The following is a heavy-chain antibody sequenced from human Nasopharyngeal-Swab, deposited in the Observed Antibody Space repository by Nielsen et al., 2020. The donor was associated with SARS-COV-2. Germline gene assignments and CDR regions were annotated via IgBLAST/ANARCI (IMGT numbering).Heavy chain of an antibody. CDR2: IWHDGSNK. J-gene: IGHJ3*02. D-gene: IGHD3-16*01. Sequence: VRQAPGKGLEWVAVIWHDGSNKYYADSVKGRFTISRDNSKNTLYLQMNSLRAEDTAVYYCAREAGTFRAFDIWGQGTMVTVSS. V-gene: IGHV3-33*01. CDR3: AREAGTFRAFDI.